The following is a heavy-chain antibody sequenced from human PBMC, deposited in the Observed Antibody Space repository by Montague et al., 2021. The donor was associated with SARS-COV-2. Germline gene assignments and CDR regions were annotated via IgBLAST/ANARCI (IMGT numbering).Heavy chain of an antibody. CDR3: ARAVSVRRAVNWFDP. V-gene: IGHV4-59*11. J-gene: IGHJ5*02. CDR1: GGSMSDHY. Sequence: SETLSLTCTVSGGSMSDHYWAWIRQPPGKGLEWLAYIYYSGGISSNASLKSRVTMSVDTSKNQFSLKLTSVTAADTAVYYCARAVSVRRAVNWFDPWGQGTLATVSS. CDR2: IYYSGGI. D-gene: IGHD3-10*01.